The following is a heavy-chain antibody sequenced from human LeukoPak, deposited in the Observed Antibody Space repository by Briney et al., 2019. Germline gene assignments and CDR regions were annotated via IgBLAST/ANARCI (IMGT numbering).Heavy chain of an antibody. CDR3: ARDRYGDGFAHFDY. V-gene: IGHV1-2*02. D-gene: IGHD5-24*01. J-gene: IGHJ4*02. Sequence: ASVKVSCTSSGHTFTAYAMHWVRQAPGQGLEWMGWITPSGGANYAQKFQGRVTMTRDTSISTAYMDLSRLTSDDTAVYYCARDRYGDGFAHFDYWGQGTLVTVSS. CDR1: GHTFTAYA. CDR2: ITPSGGA.